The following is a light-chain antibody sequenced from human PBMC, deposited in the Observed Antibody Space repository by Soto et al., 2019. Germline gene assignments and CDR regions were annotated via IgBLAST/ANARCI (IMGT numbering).Light chain of an antibody. J-gene: IGLJ1*01. Sequence: QSALTQPPSASGSPGQSVTISCTGTSSDVGGYNYVSWYQQNPGKVPKLMIYEVNKRPSGVPDRFSGSNSGNTASLTVSGLHAEDEADYYCTSYAGGNNVFGTGTKLTVL. V-gene: IGLV2-8*01. CDR1: SSDVGGYNY. CDR2: EVN. CDR3: TSYAGGNNV.